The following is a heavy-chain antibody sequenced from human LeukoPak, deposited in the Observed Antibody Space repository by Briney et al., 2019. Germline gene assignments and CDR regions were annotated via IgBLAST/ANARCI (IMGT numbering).Heavy chain of an antibody. J-gene: IGHJ4*02. CDR2: INPNSGGT. CDR1: GYTFTGYY. V-gene: IGHV1-2*02. Sequence: GASVKVSCKASGYTFTGYYMHWVRQAPGQGLEWMGWINPNSGGTNYARKFQGRVTMTRDTSISTAYMELSRLRSDDTAVYYCARGEVPPHYFDSWGQGTLVTVSS. CDR3: ARGEVPPHYFDS.